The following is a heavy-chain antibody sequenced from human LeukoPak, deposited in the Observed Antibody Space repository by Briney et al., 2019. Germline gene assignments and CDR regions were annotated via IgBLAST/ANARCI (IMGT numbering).Heavy chain of an antibody. V-gene: IGHV4-4*02. CDR1: GGSISSSNW. CDR3: ARDGPGYDFWSGYPYLDY. J-gene: IGHJ4*02. Sequence: SGTLSLTCAVSGGSISSSNWWSWVRQPPGKGLEWIGEIYHNGSTNYNPSPKSRVTISVDKSKNQFSLKLSSVTAADTAVYYCARDGPGYDFWSGYPYLDYWGQGTLVTVSS. D-gene: IGHD3-3*01. CDR2: IYHNGST.